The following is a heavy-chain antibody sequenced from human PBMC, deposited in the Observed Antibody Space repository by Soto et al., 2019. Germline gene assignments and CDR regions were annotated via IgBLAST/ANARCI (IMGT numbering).Heavy chain of an antibody. CDR1: GGSISSYY. CDR2: IYYSGST. V-gene: IGHV4-59*01. Sequence: SETLSLTCTVSGGSISSYYWSWIRQPPGKGLEWIGYIYYSGSTNYNPSLKSRVTISVDTSKNQFSLKLSSVTAADTAVYYCARHGVGSSGWDAFDIWGQGTMVTVSS. CDR3: ARHGVGSSGWDAFDI. J-gene: IGHJ3*02. D-gene: IGHD6-19*01.